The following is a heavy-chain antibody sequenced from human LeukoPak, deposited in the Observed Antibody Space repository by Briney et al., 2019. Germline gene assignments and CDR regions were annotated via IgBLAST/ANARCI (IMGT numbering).Heavy chain of an antibody. J-gene: IGHJ4*02. CDR2: IYYSGRT. V-gene: IGHV4-39*07. CDR1: GDSIRTSSYY. D-gene: IGHD3-22*01. Sequence: PSETLSLTCSVSGDSIRTSSYYWGWIRQPPGKGLEWIGSIYYSGRTYYNPSLKSRVTISVDTSKNQFSLKLRSVTAADTAVYFCAREDYYNSGGYYLDYWGQGTLVTVSS. CDR3: AREDYYNSGGYYLDY.